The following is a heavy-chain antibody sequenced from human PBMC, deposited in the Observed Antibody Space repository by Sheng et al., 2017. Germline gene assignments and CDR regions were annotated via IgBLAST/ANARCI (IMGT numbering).Heavy chain of an antibody. CDR3: VRLGSWYPLRYLDL. CDR2: LREDGNER. Sequence: EEQLVESGGSLVLPGGSVRLSCVASGFTFSNYRMHWVRQAPGKGLQWVANLREDGNERNYVDSVKGRFTISRDNARDSLFLEMNSLGVEDTAIYYCVRLGSWYPLRYLDLWGLAPWSLSP. CDR1: GFTFSNYR. J-gene: IGHJ2*01. D-gene: IGHD6-13*01. V-gene: IGHV3-7*01.